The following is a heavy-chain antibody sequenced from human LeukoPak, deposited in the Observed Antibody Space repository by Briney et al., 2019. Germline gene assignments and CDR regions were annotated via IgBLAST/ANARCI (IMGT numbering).Heavy chain of an antibody. J-gene: IGHJ5*02. Sequence: SETLFLTCTVSGGSFSSSSYYWGWIRQPPGQGLEWIGSIYYGGSTYYNPSLKSRVTISVDTSKNQLSLKLSSVTAADTAVYYCARAFGTPVWFDPWGQGTLVTVSS. CDR2: IYYGGST. D-gene: IGHD3-10*01. V-gene: IGHV4-39*07. CDR3: ARAFGTPVWFDP. CDR1: GGSFSSSSYY.